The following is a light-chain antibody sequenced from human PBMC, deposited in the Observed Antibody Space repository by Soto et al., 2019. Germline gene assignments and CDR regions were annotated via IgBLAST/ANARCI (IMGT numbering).Light chain of an antibody. CDR3: LSYDSSLSVV. V-gene: IGLV1-40*01. J-gene: IGLJ2*01. Sequence: QSVLTQPPSVSGAPGQRVTISCTGSSSNIGAGYAVHWYQQLPGTAPKLLIYGNINRPSGVPDRFSGSKSGTSASLAITGLQAEDEADYFCLSYDSSLSVVFGGGTKLTVL. CDR2: GNI. CDR1: SSNIGAGYA.